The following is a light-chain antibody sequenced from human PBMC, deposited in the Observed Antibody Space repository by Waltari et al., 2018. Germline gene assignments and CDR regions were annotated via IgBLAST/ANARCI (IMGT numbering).Light chain of an antibody. V-gene: IGKV2-28*01. J-gene: IGKJ1*01. Sequence: DIVMTQSPLSLPVTPGAPPSIPCRSSQSLLHSSGYNLLHWYLPKPGQSPQLLLYLGSNRASGGPDRFSGSASGTDFTLTISRVEAEDVGVYYGMQSLQIPVTFGQGTKVEIK. CDR2: LGS. CDR1: QSLLHSSGYNL. CDR3: MQSLQIPVT.